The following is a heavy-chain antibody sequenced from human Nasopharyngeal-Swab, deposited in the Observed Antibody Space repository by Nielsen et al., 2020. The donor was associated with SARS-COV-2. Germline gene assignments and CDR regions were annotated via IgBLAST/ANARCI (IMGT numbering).Heavy chain of an antibody. CDR3: ARDTRVDWLLSHYYGMDV. CDR2: ISSSSSTI. J-gene: IGHJ6*02. Sequence: GESLKISCAASGFTFSSYSMNWVRQAPGKGLEWVSYISSSSSTIYYADSVKGRFTISRDNAKNSLYLQMNSLRDEDTAVYYCARDTRVDWLLSHYYGMDVWGQGTTVTVSS. D-gene: IGHD3/OR15-3a*01. V-gene: IGHV3-48*02. CDR1: GFTFSSYS.